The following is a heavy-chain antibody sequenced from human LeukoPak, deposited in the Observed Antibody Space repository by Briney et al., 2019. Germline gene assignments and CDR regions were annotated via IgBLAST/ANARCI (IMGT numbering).Heavy chain of an antibody. D-gene: IGHD1-14*01. CDR1: GYRFSGYY. J-gene: IGHJ6*02. Sequence: AASVKVSCKASGYRFSGYYMYWVRQAPGQGLEWMGWINPNSGGSKYAQKFQGRVTMTRDTSISTAYMELNSLRSDDTAVYYCARWNHPTQNYYHYGMDGWGQRTKVNVS. V-gene: IGHV1-2*02. CDR2: INPNSGGS. CDR3: ARWNHPTQNYYHYGMDG.